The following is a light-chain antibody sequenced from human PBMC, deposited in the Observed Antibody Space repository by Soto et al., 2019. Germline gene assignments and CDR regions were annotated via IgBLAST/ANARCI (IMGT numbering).Light chain of an antibody. Sequence: AIRMTQSPSSLSASTGDRVTITCRASQGISSYLAWYQQKPGKAPKLLIYAASTLQSGVPSRFSGSGSGTDFTLTISCLQSEDFATYYCQQHYSHPPTFGQGTKVDIK. CDR2: AAS. CDR1: QGISSY. V-gene: IGKV1-8*01. CDR3: QQHYSHPPT. J-gene: IGKJ1*01.